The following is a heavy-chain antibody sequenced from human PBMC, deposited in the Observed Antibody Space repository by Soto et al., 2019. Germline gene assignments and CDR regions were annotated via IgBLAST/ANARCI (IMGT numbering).Heavy chain of an antibody. CDR3: ARDEDIVVVPAAIHYYYGMDV. J-gene: IGHJ6*02. CDR1: GGTFSSYA. Sequence: SVKVSCKASGGTFSSYAISWVRQAPGQGLEWMGGIIPIFGTANYAQKFQGRVTITADKSTSTAYMELSSLRSEDTVVYYCARDEDIVVVPAAIHYYYGMDVWGQGTTVTVSS. V-gene: IGHV1-69*06. D-gene: IGHD2-2*02. CDR2: IIPIFGTA.